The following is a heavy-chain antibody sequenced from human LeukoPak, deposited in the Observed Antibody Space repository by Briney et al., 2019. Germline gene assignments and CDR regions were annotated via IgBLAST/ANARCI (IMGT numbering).Heavy chain of an antibody. CDR3: ARHIGSSWLDAFDI. J-gene: IGHJ3*02. V-gene: IGHV4-59*08. CDR2: MYYSGSS. CDR1: GGSIRSYC. Sequence: PSEALSLTCTVSGGSIRSYCWSWIRQPPGKGLEWIGYMYYSGSSNYNPSLKSRVTIVVDTSKNRFSLNLSSETAADTAVYYCARHIGSSWLDAFDIWGQGTMVTVSS. D-gene: IGHD6-13*01.